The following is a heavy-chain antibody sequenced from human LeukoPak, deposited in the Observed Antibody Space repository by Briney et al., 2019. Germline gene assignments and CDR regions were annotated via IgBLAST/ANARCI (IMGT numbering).Heavy chain of an antibody. CDR3: ARDPIDIWDAFDI. V-gene: IGHV1-24*01. CDR2: FDPEDGET. Sequence: ASVKVSCKVSGYTLTELSMHWVRQAPGKGLEWMGGFDPEDGETIYAQKLQGRVTMTTDTSTSTAYMELRSLRSDDTAVYYCARDPIDIWDAFDIWGQGTMVTVSS. CDR1: GYTLTELS. J-gene: IGHJ3*02. D-gene: IGHD3/OR15-3a*01.